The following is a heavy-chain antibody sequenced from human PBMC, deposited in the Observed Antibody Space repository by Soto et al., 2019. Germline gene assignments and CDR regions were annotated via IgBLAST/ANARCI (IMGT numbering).Heavy chain of an antibody. J-gene: IGHJ6*02. CDR1: GFPFSSYA. CDR2: STGAGGST. Sequence: GGSLRLSCAASGFPFSSYAISWVRQAPGKGLEWVAASTGAGGSTYKVDSEEGRFTISRDNSKKTVYLQLDGLRAEDTAIYYCAKGHSDYQGDYNYYGMDVWGQGTTVTV. V-gene: IGHV3-23*01. CDR3: AKGHSDYQGDYNYYGMDV. D-gene: IGHD4-4*01.